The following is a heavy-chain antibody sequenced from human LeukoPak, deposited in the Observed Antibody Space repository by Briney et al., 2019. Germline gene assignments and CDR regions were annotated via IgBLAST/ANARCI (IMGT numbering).Heavy chain of an antibody. CDR3: ARENPKNSDF. Sequence: SETLSLTCTVSGGSISISNYSWGWIRQPPGKGLEWIGSIYYSGSTYYNPSLKSRVTISVDTSKNQFSLKLSSVTAADTAVYYCARENPKNSDFWGQGTLVTVSS. V-gene: IGHV4-39*01. D-gene: IGHD2/OR15-2a*01. CDR1: GGSISISNYS. J-gene: IGHJ4*02. CDR2: IYYSGST.